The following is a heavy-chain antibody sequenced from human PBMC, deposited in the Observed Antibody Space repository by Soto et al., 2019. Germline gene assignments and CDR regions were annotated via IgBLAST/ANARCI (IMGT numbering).Heavy chain of an antibody. J-gene: IGHJ4*02. Sequence: PSETLSLTCTVSGGSISSYYWNWIRQSPGKGLEWIASLDYSGTTNYNPSLKSRITTSVDPSKKQFSLKMRSVTAADTAVYYCARHSFPPYRSSSKVFDYWGQGCLVTVYS. D-gene: IGHD6-6*01. CDR1: GGSISSYY. CDR3: ARHSFPPYRSSSKVFDY. V-gene: IGHV4-59*01. CDR2: LDYSGTT.